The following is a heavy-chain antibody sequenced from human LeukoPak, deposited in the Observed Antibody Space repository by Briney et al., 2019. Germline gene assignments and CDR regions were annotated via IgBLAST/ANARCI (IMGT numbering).Heavy chain of an antibody. CDR1: GGSFSGYY. V-gene: IGHV4-34*01. CDR2: INHSGST. J-gene: IGHJ5*02. CDR3: ARTPDYGSFNWFDP. D-gene: IGHD4-17*01. Sequence: PSETLSLTCAVYGGSFSGYYWTWIRQPPGKGLEWIGEINHSGSTDYNPSLKSRVTISVDTSKNQFSLKLTSVTAADTAVYYCARTPDYGSFNWFDPWGQGTLVTVSS.